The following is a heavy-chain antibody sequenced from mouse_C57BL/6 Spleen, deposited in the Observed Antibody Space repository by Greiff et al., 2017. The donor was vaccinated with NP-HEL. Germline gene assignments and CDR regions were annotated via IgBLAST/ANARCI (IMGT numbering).Heavy chain of an antibody. J-gene: IGHJ1*03. CDR1: GYTFTSYW. V-gene: IGHV1-61*01. CDR2: IYPSDSET. Sequence: QVQLKESGAELVRPGSSVKLSCKASGYTFTSYWMDWVKQRPGQGLEWIGNIYPSDSETHYNQKFKDKATLTVDKSSSTAYMQLSSLTSEDSAVYYCARSPPDFDVWGTGTTVTVSS. CDR3: ARSPPDFDV.